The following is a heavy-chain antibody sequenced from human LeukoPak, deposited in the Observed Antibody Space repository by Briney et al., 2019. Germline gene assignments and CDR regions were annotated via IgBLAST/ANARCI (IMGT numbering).Heavy chain of an antibody. CDR2: ISGSGGTT. D-gene: IGHD3-22*01. CDR1: GFTIGGFA. CDR3: ARAYEIVVVITANFDY. Sequence: GGSLRLSCAASGFTIGGFAMTWVRQAPGKGLEWVSAISGSGGTTYYADSVKGRFTISRDNSKNTLYLQMNSLRAEDTAVYYCARAYEIVVVITANFDYWGQGTLVTVSS. V-gene: IGHV3-23*01. J-gene: IGHJ4*02.